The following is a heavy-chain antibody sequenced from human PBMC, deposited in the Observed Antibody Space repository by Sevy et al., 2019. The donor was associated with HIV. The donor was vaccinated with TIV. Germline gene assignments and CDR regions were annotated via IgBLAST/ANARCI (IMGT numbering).Heavy chain of an antibody. CDR1: GGTFSSYA. V-gene: IGHV1-69*13. Sequence: ASVKVSCKASGGTFSSYAISWVRQAPGQGLEWVGGITPIFGTANYAQKFQGRVTITADESTRTAYMGLSSLRSEDTAVYYCASGSGSYWGYFDYWGQGTLVTVSS. CDR2: ITPIFGTA. J-gene: IGHJ4*02. CDR3: ASGSGSYWGYFDY. D-gene: IGHD1-26*01.